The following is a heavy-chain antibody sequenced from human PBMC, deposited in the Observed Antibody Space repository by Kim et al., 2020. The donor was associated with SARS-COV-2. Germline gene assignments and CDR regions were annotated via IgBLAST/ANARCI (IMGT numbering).Heavy chain of an antibody. J-gene: IGHJ4*01. D-gene: IGHD3-3*01. CDR2: IYYSGSA. Sequence: SETLSLTCTLNGTRLNSSHHNWGRIRQPPGKGLEWIGSIYYSGSAYYNPSFKSRVTISVDTSNNQFSLNLTSVSAADTAVYYCAKYDFWSAYHYFDSWG. CDR3: AKYDFWSAYHYFDS. V-gene: IGHV4-39*01. CDR1: GTRLNSSHHN.